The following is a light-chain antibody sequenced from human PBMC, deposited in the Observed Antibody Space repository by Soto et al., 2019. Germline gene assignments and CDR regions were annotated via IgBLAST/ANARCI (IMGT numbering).Light chain of an antibody. Sequence: EIILTQSPATLYVSPGERATLSCRASQSLTSNLAWYQQRPGQAPRLLIYDTSTRATDIPARFSGSGSGTERTLTITVQQSEDFAVYYCQQYNHWPRMLSFGGGTRV. CDR2: DTS. V-gene: IGKV3-15*01. CDR1: QSLTSN. J-gene: IGKJ4*01. CDR3: QQYNHWPRMLS.